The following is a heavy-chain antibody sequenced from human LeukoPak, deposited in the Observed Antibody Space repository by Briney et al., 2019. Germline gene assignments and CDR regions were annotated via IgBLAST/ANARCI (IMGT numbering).Heavy chain of an antibody. CDR2: IYYSGST. V-gene: IGHV4-39*01. Sequence: SETLSLTCTVSGDSISSGNYYWGWIRQPPGKGLEWIGSIYYSGSTYYNPSLKSRVTISVDTSKNQFSLKLSSVTAADTAVYYCARALASDGTGSYHYWGQGTLVTVSS. D-gene: IGHD3-10*01. CDR1: GDSISSGNYY. CDR3: ARALASDGTGSYHY. J-gene: IGHJ4*02.